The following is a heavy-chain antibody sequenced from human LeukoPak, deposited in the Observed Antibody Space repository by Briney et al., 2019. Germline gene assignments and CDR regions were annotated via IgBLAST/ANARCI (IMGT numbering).Heavy chain of an antibody. V-gene: IGHV4-59*01. CDR1: GGAISGYY. CDR3: ARDRGSAGGFDF. D-gene: IGHD6-13*01. Sequence: PSETLSLTCTVSGGAISGYYWSWIRQPPGKGLEWIAFVSYSGSTNYHPSLKNRVTMSRDTSKNQLSLRLSSVTAADTAVYYCARDRGSAGGFDFWGQGALVTVSS. CDR2: VSYSGST. J-gene: IGHJ4*02.